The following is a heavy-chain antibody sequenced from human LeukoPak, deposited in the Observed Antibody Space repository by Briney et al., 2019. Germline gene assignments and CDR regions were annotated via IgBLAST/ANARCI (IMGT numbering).Heavy chain of an antibody. CDR1: GFTFSSYW. CDR2: IKQDGSEK. CDR3: AGCGGDCAVDY. V-gene: IGHV3-7*01. J-gene: IGHJ4*02. Sequence: PGGSLRLSCAASGFTFSSYWMSWVRQAPGKGLEWVANIKQDGSEKYYVDSVKGRFTISRDNAKNSLYLQMNSLRAEDTAVYYCAGCGGDCAVDYWGQGTLVTVSS. D-gene: IGHD2-21*02.